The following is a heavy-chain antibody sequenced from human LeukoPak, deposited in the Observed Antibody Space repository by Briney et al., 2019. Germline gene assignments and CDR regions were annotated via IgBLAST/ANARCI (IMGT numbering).Heavy chain of an antibody. D-gene: IGHD2-2*02. Sequence: AASVKVSCKASGGTFSSYAISWVRQAPGQGLEWMGGIIPIFGTANYAQKFQGRVTITTDESTSTAYMELSSLRSEDTAVYYCARSLDCSSTSCYTYYFDYWGQGTLATVSS. V-gene: IGHV1-69*05. J-gene: IGHJ4*02. CDR2: IIPIFGTA. CDR1: GGTFSSYA. CDR3: ARSLDCSSTSCYTYYFDY.